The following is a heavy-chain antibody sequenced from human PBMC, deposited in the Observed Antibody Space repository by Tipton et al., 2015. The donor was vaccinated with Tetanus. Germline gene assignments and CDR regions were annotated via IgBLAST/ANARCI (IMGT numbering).Heavy chain of an antibody. D-gene: IGHD6-19*01. V-gene: IGHV4-59*01. Sequence: TLSLTCAVSGDSISNYYWSWVRQSPGKGPEWIGFIYYTGTTSYNPSLKSRVTISVDTSKSLLSMRLTSVTTADTAVYYCARGGSDWSWYLQHWGQGTLVTVSS. CDR1: GDSISNYY. CDR2: IYYTGTT. J-gene: IGHJ1*01. CDR3: ARGGSDWSWYLQH.